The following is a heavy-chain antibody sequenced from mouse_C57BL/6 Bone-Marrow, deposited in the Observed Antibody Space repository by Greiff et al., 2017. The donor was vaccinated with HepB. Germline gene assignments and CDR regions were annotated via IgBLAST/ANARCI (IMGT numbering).Heavy chain of an antibody. Sequence: VQLQQSGAELARPGASVKLSCKASGYTFTSYGISWVKQRTGQGLEWIGEIYPRSGNTYYNEKFKGKATLTADKSSSTVYMELRSLTSEDSAVYFCARERGYGPFAYWGQGTLVTVSA. CDR1: GYTFTSYG. CDR3: ARERGYGPFAY. V-gene: IGHV1-81*01. D-gene: IGHD2-2*01. CDR2: IYPRSGNT. J-gene: IGHJ3*01.